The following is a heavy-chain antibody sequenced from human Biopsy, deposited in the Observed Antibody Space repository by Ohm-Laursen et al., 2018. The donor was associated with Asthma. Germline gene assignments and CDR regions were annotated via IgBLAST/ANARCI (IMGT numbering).Heavy chain of an antibody. J-gene: IGHJ4*02. D-gene: IGHD3-22*01. Sequence: SLRLSCADAGLAASRDYMFWVRQAPGKGLEWVSVIYSGGTSYTADSVRGRFTISRDYSKNTLYLQMHSLRAEDTAVYYCARGDSSNWSHYYFDYWGQGTLVTVSS. V-gene: IGHV3-53*01. CDR2: IYSGGTS. CDR1: GLAASRDY. CDR3: ARGDSSNWSHYYFDY.